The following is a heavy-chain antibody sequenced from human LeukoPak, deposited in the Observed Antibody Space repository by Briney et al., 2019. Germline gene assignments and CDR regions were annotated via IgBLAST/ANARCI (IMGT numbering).Heavy chain of an antibody. CDR1: GYTLTELS. CDR2: FDPEDGET. V-gene: IGHV1-24*01. J-gene: IGHJ4*02. D-gene: IGHD1-26*01. CDR3: ATDRTQWELLQVGAPLDY. Sequence: ASVKVSCKVSGYTLTELSMHWVRQAPGKGLEWMGGFDPEDGETIYAQKFQGRVTMTEDTSTDTAYMELSSLRSEDTAVYYCATDRTQWELLQVGAPLDYWGQGTLVTVSS.